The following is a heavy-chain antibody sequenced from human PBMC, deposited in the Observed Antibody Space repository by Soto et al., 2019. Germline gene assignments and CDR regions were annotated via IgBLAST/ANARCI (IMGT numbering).Heavy chain of an antibody. J-gene: IGHJ4*02. Sequence: SETLSLTCTVSGGSIDRSNYYWDWIRQPPGKGLEWIGTTYYNGNAYYNPSLKSQVTMSVDTSKNQFSLKPISVTAADTSVYYCARHFVAVVIKGWGYWGQGTLV. CDR2: TYYNGNA. CDR3: ARHFVAVVIKGWGY. V-gene: IGHV4-39*01. D-gene: IGHD3-22*01. CDR1: GGSIDRSNYY.